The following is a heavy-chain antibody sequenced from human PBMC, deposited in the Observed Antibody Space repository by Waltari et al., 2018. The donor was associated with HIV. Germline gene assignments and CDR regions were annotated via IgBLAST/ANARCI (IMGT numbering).Heavy chain of an antibody. J-gene: IGHJ5*02. CDR3: ARGFRNSSGWSYRWFDP. D-gene: IGHD6-19*01. CDR1: GYTFTTHD. Sequence: QVQLVQSGAEVKKPGASVKVSCKASGYTFTTHDINWVRQASGQGLEWRGWMNTQSGNTGYAQNCQGRVTMTRNTSITTAYMDLSSLRSDDTAVYYCARGFRNSSGWSYRWFDPWGQGTLVTVSS. V-gene: IGHV1-8*01. CDR2: MNTQSGNT.